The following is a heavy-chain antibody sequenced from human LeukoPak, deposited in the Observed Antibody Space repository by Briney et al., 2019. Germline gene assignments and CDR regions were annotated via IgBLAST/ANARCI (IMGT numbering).Heavy chain of an antibody. J-gene: IGHJ4*02. CDR3: ARGPYSSRYDY. D-gene: IGHD6-13*01. V-gene: IGHV4-59*01. CDR1: GGSISSSY. CDR2: IYYSGST. Sequence: SETLSLTCTVSGGSISSSYWSWIRQPPGMGLEWIGYIYYSGSTNYNPSLKSRVTMSVDTSKNQFSLNLSSVTAADTAVYYCARGPYSSRYDYWGQGTVVTVSS.